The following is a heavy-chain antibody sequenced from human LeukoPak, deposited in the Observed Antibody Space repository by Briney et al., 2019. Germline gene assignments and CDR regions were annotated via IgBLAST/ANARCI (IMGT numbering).Heavy chain of an antibody. CDR1: GGSISSGDYY. V-gene: IGHV4-30-4*08. D-gene: IGHD3-10*01. Sequence: SETLSLTCTVSGGSISSGDYYWSWIHQPPGKGLEWIGYIYYSGSTYYNPSLKSRVTISVDTSKNQFSLKLSSVTAADTAVYYCARAGAQGSGSYSNFDYWGQGTLVTVSS. CDR2: IYYSGST. CDR3: ARAGAQGSGSYSNFDY. J-gene: IGHJ4*02.